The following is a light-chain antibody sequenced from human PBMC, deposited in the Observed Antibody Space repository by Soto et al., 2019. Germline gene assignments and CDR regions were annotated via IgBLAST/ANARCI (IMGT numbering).Light chain of an antibody. J-gene: IGLJ1*01. V-gene: IGLV1-47*01. Sequence: QSVLTQPPSASGTPGQRVTISCSGSSSNIGSNYVYWYQQLPGTAPKLLIYRNNQRPSGVPDRFSGSKSGTSASLAISGLRYEDEADYYCAAWDDSLSGLFGTGTKLTVL. CDR3: AAWDDSLSGL. CDR2: RNN. CDR1: SSNIGSNY.